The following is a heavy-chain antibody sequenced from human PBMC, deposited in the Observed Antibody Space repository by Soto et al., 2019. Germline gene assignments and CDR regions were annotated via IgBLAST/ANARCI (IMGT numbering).Heavy chain of an antibody. V-gene: IGHV3-30-3*01. CDR3: ARDNYYDSSGYYYYFDD. CDR1: GFTFSSYA. J-gene: IGHJ4*02. Sequence: GGSLRLSCAASGFTFSSYAMHWVRQAPGKGLEWVAVISYDGSNKYYADSVKGRFTISRDNSKNTLYLQMNSLRAEDTAVYYCARDNYYDSSGYYYYFDDWGQGTLVTVSS. D-gene: IGHD3-22*01. CDR2: ISYDGSNK.